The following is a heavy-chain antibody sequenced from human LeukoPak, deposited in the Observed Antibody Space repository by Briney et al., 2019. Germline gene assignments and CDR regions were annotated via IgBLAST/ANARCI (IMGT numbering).Heavy chain of an antibody. CDR2: ISSSGSLI. Sequence: PGGSLRLSCAASGFTFSSYEMNWVRQAPGKGLEWVSYISSSGSLIYYADSVKGRFTISRDNARNSLYMQMNSLRAEDTAVYYCASATIITMIRGVIQPAPDYWGQGTLVTVSS. CDR1: GFTFSSYE. V-gene: IGHV3-48*03. D-gene: IGHD3-10*01. CDR3: ASATIITMIRGVIQPAPDY. J-gene: IGHJ4*02.